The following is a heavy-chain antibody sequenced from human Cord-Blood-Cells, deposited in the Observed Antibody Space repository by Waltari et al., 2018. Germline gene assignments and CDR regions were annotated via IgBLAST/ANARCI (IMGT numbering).Heavy chain of an antibody. CDR1: GYTFTGYY. CDR2: INPNSGGT. V-gene: IGHV1-2*02. Sequence: QVQLVQSGAAVKKPGASVKVSCKASGYTFTGYYIHWLRQAPGQGLEWMGWINPNSGGTNYAQKFQGRVTMTRDTSISTAYMELSRLRSDDTAVYYCARGLYYDILTGSADAFDIWGQGTMVTVSS. CDR3: ARGLYYDILTGSADAFDI. D-gene: IGHD3-9*01. J-gene: IGHJ3*02.